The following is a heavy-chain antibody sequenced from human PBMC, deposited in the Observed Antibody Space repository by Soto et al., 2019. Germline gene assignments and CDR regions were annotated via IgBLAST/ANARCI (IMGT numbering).Heavy chain of an antibody. CDR2: IYYSGTT. V-gene: IGHV4-31*03. CDR1: GGSFSSDSFI. D-gene: IGHD1-26*01. J-gene: IGHJ6*02. Sequence: PSETLSLTCSVSGGSFSSDSFIWSWVRQFPGKGLEWIGYIYYSGTTYYNPSLRSRVIMSVDTSKNQFSLKLSSVTAADTAVYYCARDHKWDGMDVWGQGTTVT. CDR3: ARDHKWDGMDV.